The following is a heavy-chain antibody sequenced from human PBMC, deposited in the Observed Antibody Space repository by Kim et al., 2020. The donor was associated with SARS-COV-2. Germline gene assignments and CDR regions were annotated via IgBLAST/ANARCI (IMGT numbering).Heavy chain of an antibody. CDR1: GGTFSSYA. CDR3: ATHAPVVVPTRAWFDP. Sequence: SVKVSCKASGGTFSSYAISWVRQAPGQGLEWMGGIIPIFGTANYAQKFQGRVTITADESTSTTYMELSSLRSEDTAVYYCATHAPVVVPTRAWFDPWGQGTLVTVSS. D-gene: IGHD2-15*01. V-gene: IGHV1-69*13. J-gene: IGHJ5*02. CDR2: IIPIFGTA.